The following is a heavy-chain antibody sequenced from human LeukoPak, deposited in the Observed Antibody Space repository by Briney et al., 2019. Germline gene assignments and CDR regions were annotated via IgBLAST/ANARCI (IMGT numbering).Heavy chain of an antibody. D-gene: IGHD2-2*01. CDR1: KFTFSNYG. Sequence: GGSLRLSCTASKFTFSNYGMQWVRQAPGKGLEWVAVVSSDGGTKYYADSVKGRFTISRDNSRNTLYLQMNSLRAEDTAVYYCAKEEYHCSSTSCYDYFDYWGQGTLVTVSS. J-gene: IGHJ4*02. CDR2: VSSDGGTK. V-gene: IGHV3-30*18. CDR3: AKEEYHCSSTSCYDYFDY.